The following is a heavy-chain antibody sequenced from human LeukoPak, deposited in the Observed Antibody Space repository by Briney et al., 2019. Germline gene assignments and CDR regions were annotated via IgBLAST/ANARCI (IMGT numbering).Heavy chain of an antibody. CDR1: GFTFSSYA. J-gene: IGHJ4*02. CDR2: IRYDGSNN. Sequence: PGGSLRLSCAASGFTFSSYAMHWVRQAPGKGLEWVAFIRYDGSNNYYVDSVKGRFTISRDNSKNTLYLQMNSLRAEDTAVYYCAKGSSSWSIDYWGQGTLVTVSS. D-gene: IGHD6-13*01. CDR3: AKGSSSWSIDY. V-gene: IGHV3-30*02.